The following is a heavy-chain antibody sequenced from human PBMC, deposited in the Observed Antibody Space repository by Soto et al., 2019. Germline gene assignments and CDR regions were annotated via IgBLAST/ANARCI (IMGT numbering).Heavy chain of an antibody. CDR2: IWYDGSNK. D-gene: IGHD3-10*01. CDR3: ARGIEGGSGSYFFDY. J-gene: IGHJ4*02. CDR1: GFTFSSYG. Sequence: PGGSLRLSCAAPGFTFSSYGMHWVRQAPGKGLEWVAVIWYDGSNKYYADSVKGRFTISRDNSKNTLYLQMNSLRAEDTAVYYCARGIEGGSGSYFFDYWGQGTLVTVSS. V-gene: IGHV3-33*01.